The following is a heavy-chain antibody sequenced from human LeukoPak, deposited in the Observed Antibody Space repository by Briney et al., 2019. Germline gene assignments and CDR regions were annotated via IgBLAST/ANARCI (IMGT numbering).Heavy chain of an antibody. CDR2: ITAYNGNR. Sequence: ASVKVSCKTSGYTFSNYGISWVRQAPGQGLEWMGWITAYNGNRLYAQRFQGRITLTTDTSASTSYMELRSLEYDDTAIYYCARDNDKVVDHWGQGTLVTVSS. V-gene: IGHV1-18*01. CDR1: GYTFSNYG. J-gene: IGHJ4*01. D-gene: IGHD1-1*01. CDR3: ARDNDKVVDH.